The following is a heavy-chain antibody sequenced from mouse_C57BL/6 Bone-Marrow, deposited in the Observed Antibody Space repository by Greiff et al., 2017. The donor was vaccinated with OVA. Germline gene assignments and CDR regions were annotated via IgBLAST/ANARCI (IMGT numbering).Heavy chain of an antibody. J-gene: IGHJ2*01. V-gene: IGHV1-26*01. D-gene: IGHD1-1*01. CDR1: GYTFTDYY. Sequence: EVKLQQSGPELVKPGASVKISCKASGYTFTDYYMNWVKQSHGKSLEWIGDINPNNGGTSYNQKIKGKATLTVDKSSSTAYMELRSLTSEDSAVYYCARWEYYGSSYGYFDYWGQGTTLTVSS. CDR3: ARWEYYGSSYGYFDY. CDR2: INPNNGGT.